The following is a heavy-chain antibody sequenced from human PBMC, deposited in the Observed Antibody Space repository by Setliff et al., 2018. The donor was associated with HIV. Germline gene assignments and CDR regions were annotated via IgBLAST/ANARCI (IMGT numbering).Heavy chain of an antibody. Sequence: ASVKVSCKASGYSFTSYGFSWVRQAPGQGLEWMGWISAYNDNTNYAQKFQGRVTMTTDASTSAAYMEVRSLKSDDTAVYYCARDRLPAEVAVSGDWFDPWGQGTLVTVSS. CDR2: ISAYNDNT. CDR1: GYSFTSYG. D-gene: IGHD5-12*01. J-gene: IGHJ5*02. V-gene: IGHV1-18*01. CDR3: ARDRLPAEVAVSGDWFDP.